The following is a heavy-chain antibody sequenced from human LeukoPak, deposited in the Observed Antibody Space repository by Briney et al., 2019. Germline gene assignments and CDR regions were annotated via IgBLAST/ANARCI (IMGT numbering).Heavy chain of an antibody. CDR3: ARRPTGGYSRFAN. Sequence: PSETLSLTCTVSGGSISSGNYYCGWIRQPPGKGLEWIGTIYFSGRTYYNPSLTSRASISVDTSKNQFSLKLSSVTAADTALSYCARRPTGGYSRFANWGQGTPVTVSS. CDR1: GGSISSGNYY. J-gene: IGHJ4*02. CDR2: IYFSGRT. V-gene: IGHV4-39*01. D-gene: IGHD3-22*01.